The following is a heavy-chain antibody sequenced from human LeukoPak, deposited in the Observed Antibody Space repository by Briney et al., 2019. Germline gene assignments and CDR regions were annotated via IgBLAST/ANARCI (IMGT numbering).Heavy chain of an antibody. CDR3: ARRPNKSYFDY. CDR1: GGSICHDY. J-gene: IGHJ4*02. V-gene: IGHV4-59*01. Sequence: SETLSLTSSVSGGSICHDYSSAVCHRPGGRLGRIGYMHYAGDTNYNPSLENRVTISVYTAKNQFSLRLSSVTAADTAVYYCARRPNKSYFDYWGQGTLVTVSS. CDR2: MHYAGDT.